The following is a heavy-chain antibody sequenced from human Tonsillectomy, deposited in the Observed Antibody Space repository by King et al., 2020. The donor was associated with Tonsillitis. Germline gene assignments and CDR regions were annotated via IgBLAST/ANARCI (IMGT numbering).Heavy chain of an antibody. Sequence: VQLQESGPGLVKPSETLSLTCTVSGGSISSYYWSWIRQPPGKGLEWIGYIYYSGSTNYNPSLKSRVTISVDTSKNQFSLKLSSVTAADTDVYYCARVRVRTMVRGVPHGAFDIWGQGTMVTVSS. CDR1: GGSISSYY. V-gene: IGHV4-59*01. J-gene: IGHJ3*02. CDR3: ARVRVRTMVRGVPHGAFDI. CDR2: IYYSGST. D-gene: IGHD3-10*01.